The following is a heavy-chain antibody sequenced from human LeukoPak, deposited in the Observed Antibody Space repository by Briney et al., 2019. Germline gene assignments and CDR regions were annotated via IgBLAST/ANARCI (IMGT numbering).Heavy chain of an antibody. CDR2: IYYSGST. V-gene: IGHV4-59*01. J-gene: IGHJ6*03. CDR1: GGSISSYY. D-gene: IGHD5-18*01. Sequence: SETLSLTCTVSGGSISSYYWSWIRQPPGKGLEWIGYIYYSGSTNYNPSLRSRVTISVDTSKNQFSLKLSSVTAAGTAVYYCARTVNTAFAYYYYYMDVWGKGTTVTVSS. CDR3: ARTVNTAFAYYYYYMDV.